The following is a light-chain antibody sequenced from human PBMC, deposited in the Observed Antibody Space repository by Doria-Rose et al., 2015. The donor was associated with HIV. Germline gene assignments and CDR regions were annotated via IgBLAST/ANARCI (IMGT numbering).Light chain of an antibody. CDR2: AAS. Sequence: DIQLTQSPSSLSASVGDRVTITCRASQSTGSFLNWYQQKPGKAPKLLIYAASSLQNGVPLRFSGSGSGTDFTPTISSLQPEDFATYFCLQSYSTPLTFGGGTKVEIK. V-gene: IGKV1-39*01. CDR1: QSTGSF. CDR3: LQSYSTPLT. J-gene: IGKJ4*01.